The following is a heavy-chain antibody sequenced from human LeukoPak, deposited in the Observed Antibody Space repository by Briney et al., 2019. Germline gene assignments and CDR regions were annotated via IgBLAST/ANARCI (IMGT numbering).Heavy chain of an antibody. V-gene: IGHV3-7*01. CDR2: INQDGSEQ. J-gene: IGHJ4*02. D-gene: IGHD6-13*01. Sequence: GGSLRLSCATSGFTFSAYWMSWVRQPPGKGLEWVANINQDGSEQYFVDSVRGRFTISRDNAKKSLSLQMNSLRAEDTAVYYCARDAGTVAAAGTYDYWGQGTLVPVSS. CDR3: ARDAGTVAAAGTYDY. CDR1: GFTFSAYW.